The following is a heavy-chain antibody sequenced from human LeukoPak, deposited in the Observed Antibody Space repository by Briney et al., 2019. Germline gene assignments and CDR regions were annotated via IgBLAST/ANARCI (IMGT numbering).Heavy chain of an antibody. J-gene: IGHJ4*02. D-gene: IGHD2-2*01. CDR1: RGTFSSYA. CDR2: IIPIFGTA. V-gene: IGHV1-69*13. Sequence: GASVKVSCKASRGTFSSYAISWVRQAPGQGLEWMGGIIPIFGTANYAQKFQGRVTITADESTSTAYMELSSLRSEDTAVYYCARFRYCSSTSCYAFDYWGQGTLVTVSS. CDR3: ARFRYCSSTSCYAFDY.